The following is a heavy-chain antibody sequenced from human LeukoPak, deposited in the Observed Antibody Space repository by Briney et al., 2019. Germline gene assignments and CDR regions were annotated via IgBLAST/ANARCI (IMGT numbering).Heavy chain of an antibody. Sequence: PSETLSLTCTVSGGSISSYYWSWIRQPPGEGLEWIGYIYYSGSTNYNPSLKSRVTISVDTSKNQFSLKLSSVTAADTAVYYCARDDGSFDYWGQGTLVTVSS. CDR1: GGSISSYY. J-gene: IGHJ4*02. V-gene: IGHV4-59*01. CDR3: ARDDGSFDY. CDR2: IYYSGST.